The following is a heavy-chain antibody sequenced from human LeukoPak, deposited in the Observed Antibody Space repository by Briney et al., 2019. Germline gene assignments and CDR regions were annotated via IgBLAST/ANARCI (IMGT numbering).Heavy chain of an antibody. V-gene: IGHV4-34*01. Sequence: PSETLSLTCAVYGGSFSGYYWSWIRQPPGKGLEWIGEINHSGSTNYNPSLKSRVTISVDTSKNQFSLKLSSVTAADTAVYYCTRGPYSYDSSGAFDIWGQGTMVTVSS. CDR1: GGSFSGYY. CDR3: TRGPYSYDSSGAFDI. J-gene: IGHJ3*02. CDR2: INHSGST. D-gene: IGHD3-22*01.